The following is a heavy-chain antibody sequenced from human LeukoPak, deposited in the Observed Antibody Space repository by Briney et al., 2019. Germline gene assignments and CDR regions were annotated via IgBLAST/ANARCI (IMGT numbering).Heavy chain of an antibody. V-gene: IGHV4-39*07. CDR2: IYSSGST. J-gene: IGHJ5*02. CDR1: GASISSGSNY. Sequence: PSETLSLTCSVSGASISSGSNYWGWIRQPPGKTLEWIGSIYSSGSTYYNPSLKSRVTISVDTSKNQFSPKLSSVTAADTAVYYCAREWVVVVVAATPDWFDPWGQGTLVTVSS. CDR3: AREWVVVVVAATPDWFDP. D-gene: IGHD2-15*01.